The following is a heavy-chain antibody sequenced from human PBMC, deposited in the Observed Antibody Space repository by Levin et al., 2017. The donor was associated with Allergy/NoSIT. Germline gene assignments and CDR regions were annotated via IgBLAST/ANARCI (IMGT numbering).Heavy chain of an antibody. CDR3: ARGDITRAVAGILYYYFDY. CDR2: IHQSGAT. Sequence: SETLSLTCAVDGGSFSGYYWSWIRQPPGKGLEWIGEIHQSGATNYSPSLKSRLTISVDTSQRQFSLNLSNMTAADTAVYYCARGDITRAVAGILYYYFDYWSQGTLVTVSS. D-gene: IGHD6-19*01. CDR1: GGSFSGYY. V-gene: IGHV4-34*01. J-gene: IGHJ4*02.